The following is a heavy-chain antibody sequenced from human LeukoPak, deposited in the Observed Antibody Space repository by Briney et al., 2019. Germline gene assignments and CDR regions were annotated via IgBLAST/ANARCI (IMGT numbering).Heavy chain of an antibody. Sequence: SSETLSLTCTVSGGSISDNYWSWIRQPPGKGLEWIGYAYYSGHTNYNSSLKSRVTMSLDTSTSQFSLRLSSVTAADTAVYFCARHPFATPFDYWGPGTLVTVSS. CDR3: ARHPFATPFDY. D-gene: IGHD2-15*01. J-gene: IGHJ4*02. CDR2: AYYSGHT. V-gene: IGHV4-59*08. CDR1: GGSISDNY.